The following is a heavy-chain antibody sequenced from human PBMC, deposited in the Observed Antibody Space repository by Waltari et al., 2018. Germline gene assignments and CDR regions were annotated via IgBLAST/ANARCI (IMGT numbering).Heavy chain of an antibody. J-gene: IGHJ5*02. V-gene: IGHV4-4*02. Sequence: QVRMQESGPGLVHPSETLSLTCEISGASMSSSHLWSWLRQPPGQGLEWIGEIYYTGTTFYNPSLKNRVNISVDKSNNKFSLRLTSVTAADTAVYFCARGQLVGASLLDLWGQGTLVTVSS. CDR3: ARGQLVGASLLDL. D-gene: IGHD1-26*01. CDR2: IYYTGTT. CDR1: GASMSSSHL.